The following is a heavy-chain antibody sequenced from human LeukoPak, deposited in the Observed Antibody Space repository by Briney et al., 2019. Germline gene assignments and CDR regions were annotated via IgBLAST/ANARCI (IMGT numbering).Heavy chain of an antibody. D-gene: IGHD2-15*01. CDR1: GLTFSSYG. CDR2: IWYGGSNK. Sequence: GGSLRLSCAASGLTFSSYGMHWVRQAPGKGLEWVAVIWYGGSNKYYADSVKVRFTISRDNSKNTLYLQMNSLRAEDTAVYYCAKDPGAGWAYYYMDVWGKGTTVTVSS. CDR3: AKDPGAGWAYYYMDV. J-gene: IGHJ6*03. V-gene: IGHV3-30*02.